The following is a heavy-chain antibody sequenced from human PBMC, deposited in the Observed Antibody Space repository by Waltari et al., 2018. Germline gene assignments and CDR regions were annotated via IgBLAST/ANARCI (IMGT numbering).Heavy chain of an antibody. CDR1: GFTVSSNY. D-gene: IGHD3-10*01. V-gene: IGHV3-53*01. Sequence: EVQLVESGGGLIQPGGSLRLSCAASGFTVSSNYMSWVRQAPGKGLEWVSVIYSGGSTYYEDSVKGRFTISRDNSKNTLYLQMNSLRAEDTAVYYCAREGITMVRGVIVYWGQGTLVTVSS. CDR2: IYSGGST. CDR3: AREGITMVRGVIVY. J-gene: IGHJ4*02.